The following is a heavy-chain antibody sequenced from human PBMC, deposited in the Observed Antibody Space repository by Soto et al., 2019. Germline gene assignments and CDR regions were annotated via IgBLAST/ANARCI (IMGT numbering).Heavy chain of an antibody. CDR1: GGSITSYY. CDR3: AREGKQGGFDY. Sequence: SETLSLTCTVSGGSITSYYWSWIRQPPGKRLESIGYIHYSGSTNYNPSLKSRVTISVDTSKNQFSLNLSSVTAADTAVYYCAREGKQGGFDYWGRGTLVTSPQ. D-gene: IGHD3-16*01. CDR2: IHYSGST. V-gene: IGHV4-59*01. J-gene: IGHJ4*02.